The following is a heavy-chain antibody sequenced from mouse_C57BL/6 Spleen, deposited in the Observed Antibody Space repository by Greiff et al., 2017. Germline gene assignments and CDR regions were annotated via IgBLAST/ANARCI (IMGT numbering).Heavy chain of an antibody. V-gene: IGHV1-26*01. D-gene: IGHD3-2*02. J-gene: IGHJ3*01. CDR2: INPNNGGT. CDR3: ARRSPDSSGYVTWFAY. Sequence: EVQLQQSGPELVKPGASVKISCKASGYTFTDYYMNWVKQSHGKSLEWIGDINPNNGGTSYNQKFKGKATLTVDKSSSTAYMELRSLTSEDSAVYYCARRSPDSSGYVTWFAYWGQGTLVTVSA. CDR1: GYTFTDYY.